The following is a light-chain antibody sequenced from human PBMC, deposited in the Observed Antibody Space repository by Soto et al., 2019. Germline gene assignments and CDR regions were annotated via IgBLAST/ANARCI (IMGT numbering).Light chain of an antibody. CDR1: QSVSSSS. J-gene: IGKJ2*01. Sequence: EIVLTQSPGTLSLSPGERATLSCRASQSVSSSSLAWYQQKPGQAPRLLIYGASSRATGIPDRFSSSGSGTDFTLTISRLEPEDFAVYYCQQYGSSPPMYTFGQGTKLEIK. V-gene: IGKV3-20*01. CDR3: QQYGSSPPMYT. CDR2: GAS.